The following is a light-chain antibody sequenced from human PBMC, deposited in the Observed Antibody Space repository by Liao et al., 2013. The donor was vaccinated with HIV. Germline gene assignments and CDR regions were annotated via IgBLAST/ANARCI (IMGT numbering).Light chain of an antibody. CDR3: QVWNYNSPI. J-gene: IGLJ2*01. CDR2: SDT. V-gene: IGLV3-21*04. CDR1: NIGTKS. Sequence: SYVLTQPPSVSVAPGNTASITCGGNNIGTKSVHWYQLKPGQAPVLVIYSDTIRPAGIPERFSASKSGSTATLTITSVEAGDEADYICQVWNYNSPIFGGGTTLTVL.